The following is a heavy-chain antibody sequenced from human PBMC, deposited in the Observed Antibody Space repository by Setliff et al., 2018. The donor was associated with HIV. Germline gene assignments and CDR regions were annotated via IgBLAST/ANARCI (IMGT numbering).Heavy chain of an antibody. CDR1: GYTFTGYY. CDR3: ARSTDSSSFDY. Sequence: ASVKVSCKASGYTFTGYYMHWVRQAPGQGLEWMGWINPNNGGTNYAQKFQGRVSITADKSAITAYMELSSLRSEDMAVYYCARSTDSSSFDYWGQGTLVTVSS. J-gene: IGHJ4*02. V-gene: IGHV1-2*02. D-gene: IGHD6-13*01. CDR2: INPNNGGT.